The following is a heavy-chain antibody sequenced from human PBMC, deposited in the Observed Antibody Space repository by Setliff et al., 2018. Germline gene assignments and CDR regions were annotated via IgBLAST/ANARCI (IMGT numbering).Heavy chain of an antibody. D-gene: IGHD2-2*01. Sequence: ASVKVSCKASGYIFTGYYMHWVRQAPGQGLEWMGRINPNSGGTNYAQKLQGRVTMTTDTSTSTAYMELRSLRSDDTAVYYCARVLFHCSSTSCYLDAFDIWGQGTMVTVS. V-gene: IGHV1-2*06. J-gene: IGHJ3*02. CDR3: ARVLFHCSSTSCYLDAFDI. CDR2: INPNSGGT. CDR1: GYIFTGYY.